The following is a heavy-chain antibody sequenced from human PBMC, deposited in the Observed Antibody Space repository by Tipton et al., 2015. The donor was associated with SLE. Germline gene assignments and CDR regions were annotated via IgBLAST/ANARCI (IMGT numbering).Heavy chain of an antibody. J-gene: IGHJ3*02. D-gene: IGHD3-3*01. CDR3: ARDRHRTGFLEWLNAFDI. V-gene: IGHV3-11*05. CDR1: GGSFSDYY. CDR2: ISSSSSYT. Sequence: LSLTCAVYGGSFSDYYMSWIRQAPGKGLEWVSYISSSSSYTNYADSVKGRFTISRDNAKNSLYLQMNSLRAEDTAVYYCARDRHRTGFLEWLNAFDIWGQGTMVTVSS.